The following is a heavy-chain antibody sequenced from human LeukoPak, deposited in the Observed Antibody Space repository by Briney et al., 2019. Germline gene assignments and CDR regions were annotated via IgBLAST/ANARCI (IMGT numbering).Heavy chain of an antibody. D-gene: IGHD3-16*01. CDR1: GGSISSSSYY. CDR2: IYYSGST. Sequence: PSETLSLTCTVSGGSISSSSYYWGWIRQPPGKGLEWIGNIYYSGSTYYNPSLKSRVTISVDTSKNQFSLKLSSVTAADTAVYYCARTMRSGALFDWGQGTLVTVSS. CDR3: ARTMRSGALFD. J-gene: IGHJ4*02. V-gene: IGHV4-39*07.